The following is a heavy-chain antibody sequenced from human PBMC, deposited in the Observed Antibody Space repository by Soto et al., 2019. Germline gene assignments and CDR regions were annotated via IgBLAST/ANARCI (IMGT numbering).Heavy chain of an antibody. Sequence: GGSLRLSCAASGFTFSSYGMHWVRQAPGKGLEWVAVIWYDGSNKYYADSVKGRFTISRDNSKNTLYLQMNSLRAEDTAVYYCARGGSRYSYGLLFFDYWGQGTLVTVSS. CDR2: IWYDGSNK. J-gene: IGHJ4*02. CDR3: ARGGSRYSYGLLFFDY. D-gene: IGHD5-18*01. CDR1: GFTFSSYG. V-gene: IGHV3-33*01.